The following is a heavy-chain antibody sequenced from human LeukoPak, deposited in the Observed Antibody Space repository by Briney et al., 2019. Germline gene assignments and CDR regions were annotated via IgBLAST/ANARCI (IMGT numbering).Heavy chain of an antibody. CDR3: ARGIMVHPYYDFWSGYYTQPSFDY. D-gene: IGHD3-3*01. V-gene: IGHV1-2*06. CDR1: GYTFTGYY. J-gene: IGHJ4*02. Sequence: GASVKVSCKASGYTFTGYYMHWVRQAPGQGLEWMGRINPNSGGTNYAQKFQGRVTMTRDTSISTAYMELSRLRSDDTAVYYCARGIMVHPYYDFWSGYYTQPSFDYWGQGTLVTVSS. CDR2: INPNSGGT.